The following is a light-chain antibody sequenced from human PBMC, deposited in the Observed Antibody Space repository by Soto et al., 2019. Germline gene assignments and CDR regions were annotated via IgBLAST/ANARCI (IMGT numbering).Light chain of an antibody. Sequence: EIVLTQSPATLSLSPGERATLSCRASQSVSSSLGWYQQKPGQAPRLLIYDASNRATGIPARFSGSGSGTDFTRTISSLEPEDFAVFYCQQRSNWPLTFGGGTKVEI. CDR3: QQRSNWPLT. J-gene: IGKJ4*01. CDR2: DAS. V-gene: IGKV3-11*01. CDR1: QSVSSS.